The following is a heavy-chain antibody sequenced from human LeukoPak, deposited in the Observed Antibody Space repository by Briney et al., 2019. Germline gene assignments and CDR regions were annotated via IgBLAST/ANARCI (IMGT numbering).Heavy chain of an antibody. CDR2: LDSSGAYI. V-gene: IGHV3-23*01. Sequence: PGGSLRLSCAASGFTFNTYTMNWARQAPGKGLEWLSSLDSSGAYIFYADSVKGRFTISRDNSKNTVHLQMNSLRAEDTAVYYCAKGAYCSGGRCYLGDLDYWGQGTLVTVSS. CDR3: AKGAYCSGGRCYLGDLDY. CDR1: GFTFNTYT. D-gene: IGHD2-15*01. J-gene: IGHJ4*02.